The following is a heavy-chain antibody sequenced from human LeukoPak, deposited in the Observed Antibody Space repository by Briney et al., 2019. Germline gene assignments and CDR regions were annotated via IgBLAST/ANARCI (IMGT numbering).Heavy chain of an antibody. J-gene: IGHJ5*02. CDR2: INPTGTGT. D-gene: IGHD3-10*01. CDR3: ARDNSVGDIAWWFDP. Sequence: ASVKVSCKASGYTFINNWMHWVRQAPGQGLEWIGLINPTGTGTLYAQKFQGRVTMTRDMSTSTDYMELSGLRSEDTAVCYCARDNSVGDIAWWFDPWGQGTLVTVSS. V-gene: IGHV1-46*01. CDR1: GYTFINNW.